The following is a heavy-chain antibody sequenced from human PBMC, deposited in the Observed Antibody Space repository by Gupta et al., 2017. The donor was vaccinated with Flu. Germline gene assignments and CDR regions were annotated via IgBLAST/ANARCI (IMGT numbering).Heavy chain of an antibody. D-gene: IGHD1-26*01. CDR3: ARGSWELRTDFQH. CDR1: GGSFSGYY. Sequence: QVQLQQWGAGLLKPSETLSLTCAVYGGSFSGYYWSWIRQPPGKGLEWIGEINHSGSTNYNPSLKSRVTISVDTSKNQFSLKLSSVTAADTAVYYCARGSWELRTDFQHWGQGTLVTVSS. CDR2: INHSGST. J-gene: IGHJ1*01. V-gene: IGHV4-34*01.